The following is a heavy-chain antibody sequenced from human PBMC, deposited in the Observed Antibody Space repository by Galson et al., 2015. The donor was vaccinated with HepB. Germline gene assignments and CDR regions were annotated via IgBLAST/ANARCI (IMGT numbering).Heavy chain of an antibody. CDR2: TYYRSKWYN. J-gene: IGHJ4*02. V-gene: IGHV6-1*01. Sequence: CAISGDSVSSTSAAWNWIRQSPSRGLEWLGRTYYRSKWYNDYAVSVKSRITINPDTSKNQFSLQLNSVTPEDTAVYYCARGNDRFEGSGYDWWGQGTLVTVSS. D-gene: IGHD5-12*01. CDR1: GDSVSSTSAA. CDR3: ARGNDRFEGSGYDW.